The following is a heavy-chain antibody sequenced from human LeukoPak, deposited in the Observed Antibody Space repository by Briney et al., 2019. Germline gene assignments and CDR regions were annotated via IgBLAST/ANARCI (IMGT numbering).Heavy chain of an antibody. Sequence: PETLSLTCAVYGGSFSGYYWSWIRQPPGKGLEWIGEINHSGSTNYNPSLKSRVTISVDTSKNQFSLKLSSVTAADTAVYYCARPRKDYYDSSGYLRGAFDIWGQGTMVTVSS. CDR1: GGSFSGYY. J-gene: IGHJ3*02. V-gene: IGHV4-34*01. D-gene: IGHD3-22*01. CDR2: INHSGST. CDR3: ARPRKDYYDSSGYLRGAFDI.